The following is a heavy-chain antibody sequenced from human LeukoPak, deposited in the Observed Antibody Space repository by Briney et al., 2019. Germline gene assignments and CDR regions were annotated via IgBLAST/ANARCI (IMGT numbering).Heavy chain of an antibody. CDR1: GGSISTYY. J-gene: IGHJ4*02. Sequence: SETLSLTCTVSGGSISTYYWSWIRQPPGKGLEWIGYVYYSGSTTYNPSLKSRVTISVDTSKNQFSLKLTSVTAADTAVYYCARASGSRYVVFFFDYWAREPRSPSPQ. V-gene: IGHV4-59*01. CDR2: VYYSGST. D-gene: IGHD1-26*01. CDR3: ARASGSRYVVFFFDY.